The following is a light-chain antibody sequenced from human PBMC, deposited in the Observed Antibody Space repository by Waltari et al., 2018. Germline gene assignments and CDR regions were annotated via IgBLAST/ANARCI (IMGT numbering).Light chain of an antibody. Sequence: QSALTQPPSASGSPGQSVTIFCPGTSSDVGYLDFVSWYQQHPGNAPKLLIYEVTKRPSGVPDRFSASKSGRTASLTVSGLQVEDESDYYCSSYAGNNKWVFGGGTKLTVL. CDR3: SSYAGNNKWV. V-gene: IGLV2-8*01. J-gene: IGLJ3*02. CDR2: EVT. CDR1: SSDVGYLDF.